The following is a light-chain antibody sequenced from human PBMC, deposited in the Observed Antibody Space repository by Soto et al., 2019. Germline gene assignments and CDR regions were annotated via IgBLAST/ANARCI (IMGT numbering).Light chain of an antibody. J-gene: IGKJ1*01. V-gene: IGKV3D-7*01. CDR3: QHYNSYSEA. Sequence: EIVLTQSPGTLSLSPGERATLSCRASQSVSSSYLTWYQQKPGQAPRLLIYAASNRATGIPARFSGSGSGTEFTLTISSLQPDDFATYYCQHYNSYSEAFGQGTKVDIK. CDR2: AAS. CDR1: QSVSSSY.